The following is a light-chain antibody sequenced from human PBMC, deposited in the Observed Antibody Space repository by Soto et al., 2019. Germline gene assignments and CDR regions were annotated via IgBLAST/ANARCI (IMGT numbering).Light chain of an antibody. J-gene: IGKJ1*01. Sequence: EIVLTQSPGTLSLSPGERATLSCRASQSVSSSYVAWYQQKPGQAPRLVIYGASSRATGIPDRFSGSVSGTDFTLTISSLEPEDFAVYYCQQYDRSPWMFGLGTKVEIK. CDR3: QQYDRSPWM. V-gene: IGKV3-20*01. CDR1: QSVSSSY. CDR2: GAS.